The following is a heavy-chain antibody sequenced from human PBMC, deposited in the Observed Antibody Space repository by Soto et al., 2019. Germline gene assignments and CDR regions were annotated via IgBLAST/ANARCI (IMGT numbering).Heavy chain of an antibody. Sequence: QTLSLTCAISGDSVSSNSAAWNWIRQSPSRGLEWLGRTYYRSKWYNDYAVSVKSRITINPDTSKNQFSLQLNSVTPEDTAVYYCGTRISFYSGCDYYYYGMDVWGQGTTVTVSS. J-gene: IGHJ6*02. V-gene: IGHV6-1*01. CDR3: GTRISFYSGCDYYYYGMDV. D-gene: IGHD5-12*01. CDR1: GDSVSSNSAA. CDR2: TYYRSKWYN.